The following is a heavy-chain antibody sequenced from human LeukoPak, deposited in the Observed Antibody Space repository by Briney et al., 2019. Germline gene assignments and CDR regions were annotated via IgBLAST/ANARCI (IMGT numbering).Heavy chain of an antibody. D-gene: IGHD2-15*01. Sequence: GGSLRLSCAASGLTFNTYEMSWVRQAPGKGLEWISYIGSGGSTIYYADSVKGRFTISRDNAKNSLYLQMSNLRAGDTAVYYCARFGYVAAVDLWGQGTLVTVSS. CDR3: ARFGYVAAVDL. V-gene: IGHV3-48*03. CDR2: IGSGGSTI. CDR1: GLTFNTYE. J-gene: IGHJ4*02.